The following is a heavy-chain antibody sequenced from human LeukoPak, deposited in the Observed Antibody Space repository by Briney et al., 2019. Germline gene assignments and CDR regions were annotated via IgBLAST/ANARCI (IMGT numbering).Heavy chain of an antibody. D-gene: IGHD1-26*01. CDR1: GYTFIDHY. J-gene: IGHJ4*02. Sequence: GASVNVSFKAYGYTFIDHYIHWVRQAPGQGLEWMGWMSPKSGGTNSVQKFQGRVTMTRDTSISTAYMEMSNLTSDDTAVYYCARDNRGRWELLSFDYWGQGTLVTVSS. V-gene: IGHV1-2*02. CDR2: MSPKSGGT. CDR3: ARDNRGRWELLSFDY.